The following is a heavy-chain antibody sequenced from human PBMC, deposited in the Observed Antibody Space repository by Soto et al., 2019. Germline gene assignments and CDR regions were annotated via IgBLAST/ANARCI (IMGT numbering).Heavy chain of an antibody. CDR2: IIPIFGTA. J-gene: IGHJ4*02. CDR3: AATLRYSGYDPPRY. Sequence: QVQLVQSGAEVKKPGSSVKVSSKASGGTFSSYAISWVRQAPGQGLEWMGGIIPIFGTANYAQKFQGRVTITADKSTSTAYMELSSLRSEDTAVYYCAATLRYSGYDPPRYWGQGTLVTVSS. D-gene: IGHD5-12*01. CDR1: GGTFSSYA. V-gene: IGHV1-69*06.